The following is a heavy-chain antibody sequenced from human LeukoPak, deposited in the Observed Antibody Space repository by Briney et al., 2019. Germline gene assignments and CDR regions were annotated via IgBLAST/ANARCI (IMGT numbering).Heavy chain of an antibody. V-gene: IGHV4-34*01. J-gene: IGHJ4*02. Sequence: SETLSLTCAVYGGSFSGYYWSWIRQPPGKGLEWIGEINHSGSTNYNPSLKSRVTISVDTSKNQFSLKLSSVTAADTAVYYCARYSSSTRVGFDYWGQGTLATVSS. CDR2: INHSGST. CDR3: ARYSSSTRVGFDY. D-gene: IGHD6-6*01. CDR1: GGSFSGYY.